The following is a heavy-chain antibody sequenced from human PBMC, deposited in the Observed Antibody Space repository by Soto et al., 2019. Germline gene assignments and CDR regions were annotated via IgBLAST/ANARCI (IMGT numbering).Heavy chain of an antibody. V-gene: IGHV3-23*01. Sequence: EVQLLESGGGLVQPGGSLRLSCAASGFTFSSYAMSWVRQAPGKGLEWVSAISGSGGSTYYADSVKGRFTISRDNSKNTLYLQMNSLRAEDTAVYYCAKATGGRESVVTAIYYFDYWGQGTLVTVSS. CDR2: ISGSGGST. CDR3: AKATGGRESVVTAIYYFDY. J-gene: IGHJ4*02. D-gene: IGHD2-21*02. CDR1: GFTFSSYA.